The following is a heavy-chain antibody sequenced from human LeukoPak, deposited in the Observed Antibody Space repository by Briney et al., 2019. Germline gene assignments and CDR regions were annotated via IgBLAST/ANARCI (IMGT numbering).Heavy chain of an antibody. CDR3: ARDPPPTIFGVAPFDY. CDR2: MNPNSGNT. J-gene: IGHJ4*02. Sequence: ASVKVSCKASGYTFTSYDINWVRQATGQGLEWMGLMNPNSGNTGYAQKFQGRVTMTRNTSISTAYMELSSLRSEDTAVYYCARDPPPTIFGVAPFDYWGQGTLLSVSS. CDR1: GYTFTSYD. V-gene: IGHV1-8*01. D-gene: IGHD3-3*01.